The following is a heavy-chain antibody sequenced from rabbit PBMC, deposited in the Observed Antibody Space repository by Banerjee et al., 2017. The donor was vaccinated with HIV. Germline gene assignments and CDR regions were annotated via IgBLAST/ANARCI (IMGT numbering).Heavy chain of an antibody. V-gene: IGHV1S45*01. D-gene: IGHD4-1*01. Sequence: QEQLEESGGDLVKPEGSLTLTCTASGFSFSNKYVMCWVRQAPGKGLEWIACINTNSGNAVYVSRAKGRFTISKTSSTTVTLQMTSLTAADTATYFCAGDPWSGWNLWGPGALVT. CDR1: GFSFSNKYV. CDR3: AGDPWSGWNL. CDR2: INTNSGNA. J-gene: IGHJ4*01.